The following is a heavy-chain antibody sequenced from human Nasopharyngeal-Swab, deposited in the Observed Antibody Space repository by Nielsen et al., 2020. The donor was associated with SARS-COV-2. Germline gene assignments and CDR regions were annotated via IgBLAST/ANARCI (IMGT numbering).Heavy chain of an antibody. V-gene: IGHV5-51*01. Sequence: GASLKISCEVSGYSFIDYWIGWVRQMPGRGLEWMGIIYPGDSDTRYNPSFQGQVTISADNSISTAYLQWGSLKASDSAMYYCARPLAAASYYFDYWGQGTLVTVSS. D-gene: IGHD6-25*01. CDR3: ARPLAAASYYFDY. CDR2: IYPGDSDT. CDR1: GYSFIDYW. J-gene: IGHJ4*02.